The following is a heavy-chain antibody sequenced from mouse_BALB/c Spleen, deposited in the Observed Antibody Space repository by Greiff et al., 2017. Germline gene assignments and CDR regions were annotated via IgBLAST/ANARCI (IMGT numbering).Heavy chain of an antibody. CDR3: ARDRDYGNYWFAY. CDR1: GFSLTSYG. J-gene: IGHJ3*01. D-gene: IGHD2-1*01. Sequence: VQLVESGPGLVAPSQSLSITCTVSGFSLTSYGVHWVRQPPGKGLEWLGVIWAGGSTNYNSALMSRLSISKDNSKSQVFLKMNSLQTDDTAMYYCARDRDYGNYWFAYWGQGTLVTVSA. V-gene: IGHV2-9*02. CDR2: IWAGGST.